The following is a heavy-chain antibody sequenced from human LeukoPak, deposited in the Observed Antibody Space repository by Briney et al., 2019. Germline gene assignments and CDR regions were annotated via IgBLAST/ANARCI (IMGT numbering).Heavy chain of an antibody. J-gene: IGHJ2*01. V-gene: IGHV1-69*13. CDR2: IIPIFGTA. Sequence: ASVKVSCKASGGTFSSYAISWVRQAPGQGLEWMGGIIPIFGTANYAQKFQGRVTITADESTSTAYMELSSLRSEDTAVYYCARDRATAWYFDLWGRGTLVTVSP. CDR1: GGTFSSYA. CDR3: ARDRATAWYFDL. D-gene: IGHD5-12*01.